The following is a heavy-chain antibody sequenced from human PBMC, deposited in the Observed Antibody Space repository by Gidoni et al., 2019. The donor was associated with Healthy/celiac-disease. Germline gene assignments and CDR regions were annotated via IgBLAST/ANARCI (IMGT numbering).Heavy chain of an antibody. J-gene: IGHJ5*02. D-gene: IGHD6-6*01. CDR2: IIPILGIA. V-gene: IGHV1-69*02. Sequence: QVQLVQSGAEVKKPGSSVKVSCKPSRGPFSSYTISWVRQAPGQGLEWMGRIIPILGIANYAQKFQGRVTITADKSTSTAYMELSSLRSEDTAVYYCARSMTSEINWFDPWGQGTLVTVSS. CDR3: ARSMTSEINWFDP. CDR1: RGPFSSYT.